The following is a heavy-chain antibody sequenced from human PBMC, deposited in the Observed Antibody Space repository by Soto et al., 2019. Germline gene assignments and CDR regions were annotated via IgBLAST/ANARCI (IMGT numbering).Heavy chain of an antibody. CDR2: ISYDGSNK. CDR1: GFTFSSYG. Sequence: GGSLRLSCAASGFTFSSYGMHWVRQAPGKGLEWVAVISYDGSNKYYADSVKGRFTISRDNSKNTLYLQMNSLRAEDTAVYYCAKENGHGDYDYIWGSYPAYFDYWGQGTLVTVSS. J-gene: IGHJ4*02. D-gene: IGHD3-16*02. CDR3: AKENGHGDYDYIWGSYPAYFDY. V-gene: IGHV3-30*18.